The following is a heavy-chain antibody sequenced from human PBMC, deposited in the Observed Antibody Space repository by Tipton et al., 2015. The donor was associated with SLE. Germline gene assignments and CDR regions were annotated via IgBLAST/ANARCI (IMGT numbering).Heavy chain of an antibody. J-gene: IGHJ4*02. V-gene: IGHV4-38-2*02. Sequence: LRLSCAVSGYSISSGYYWGWFPQPPWKGLEWIGRIYTSGSTNYNPHLKSRVTIPVDKSKNQFSLKLSSVTAADTSVYYCAGERLVGATTDYWGQGTLVTVST. CDR1: GYSISSGYY. D-gene: IGHD1-26*01. CDR2: IYTSGST. CDR3: AGERLVGATTDY.